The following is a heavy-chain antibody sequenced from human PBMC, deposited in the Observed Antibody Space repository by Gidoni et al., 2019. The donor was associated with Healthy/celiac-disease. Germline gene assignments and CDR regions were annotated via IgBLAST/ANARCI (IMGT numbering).Heavy chain of an antibody. V-gene: IGHV1-2*02. CDR1: GYTFTGYY. J-gene: IGHJ5*02. CDR2: INPNSGGT. D-gene: IGHD6-6*01. CDR3: AIQAARLSFLGGWFDP. Sequence: QVQLVQSGAEVKKPGAAVKVSCKASGYTFTGYYMRWVRQAPGQGLEWMGWINPNSGGTNYAQKFQGRVTMTRDTSISTAYMELSRLRSDDTAVYYCAIQAARLSFLGGWFDPWGQGTLVTVSS.